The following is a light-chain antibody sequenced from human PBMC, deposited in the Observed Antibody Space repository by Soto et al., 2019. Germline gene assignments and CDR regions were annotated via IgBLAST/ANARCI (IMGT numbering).Light chain of an antibody. CDR2: ANT. V-gene: IGLV1-40*01. CDR1: SSNIAAGYD. Sequence: QSVLTQPPSMSGAPGQRVTISCTGSSSNIAAGYDVHWYQQSPGAVPKLLIYANTNRPSGVPDRFSGSNSGTSASLAITGLQAEDEADYYCQSYDSSLNDYVFGTGTKVTVL. J-gene: IGLJ1*01. CDR3: QSYDSSLNDYV.